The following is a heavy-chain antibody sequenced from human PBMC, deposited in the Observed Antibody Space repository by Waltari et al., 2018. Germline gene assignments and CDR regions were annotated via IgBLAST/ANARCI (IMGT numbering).Heavy chain of an antibody. CDR1: GFHFDDYA. Sequence: EVQLVESGGGLVQPGRSLRLSCAASGFHFDDYAMHWVRQAPGKGLEWVSVISGNSGSIGDADSVKGRFTISRDNAKNSLYLQMNSLRAEDMALYYCAKDREQWLGGWGAFDIWGQGTMVTVSS. CDR2: ISGNSGSI. D-gene: IGHD6-19*01. V-gene: IGHV3-9*03. CDR3: AKDREQWLGGWGAFDI. J-gene: IGHJ3*02.